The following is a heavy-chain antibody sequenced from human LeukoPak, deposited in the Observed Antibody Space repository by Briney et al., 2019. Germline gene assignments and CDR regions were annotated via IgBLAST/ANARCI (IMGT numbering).Heavy chain of an antibody. D-gene: IGHD3-9*01. J-gene: IGHJ5*02. V-gene: IGHV1-18*01. Sequence: ASVKVSCKASGYTFTSYGISWVRQAPGQRLEGVGWISAYNGNTNYAQKLQGRVTMTTDTSTSTAYMELRSLRSDDTAVYYCARGNLRYSFSANWFDPWGQGTLVTVSS. CDR2: ISAYNGNT. CDR3: ARGNLRYSFSANWFDP. CDR1: GYTFTSYG.